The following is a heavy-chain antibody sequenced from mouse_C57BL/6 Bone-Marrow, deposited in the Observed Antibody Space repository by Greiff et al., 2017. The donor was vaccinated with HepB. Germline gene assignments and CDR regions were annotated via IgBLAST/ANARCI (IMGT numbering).Heavy chain of an antibody. CDR3: ATFTTVVPIQLWFDV. V-gene: IGHV1-59*01. CDR1: GYTFTSYW. CDR2: IDPSDSYT. Sequence: QVQLQQPGAELVRPGTSVKLSCKASGYTFTSYWMHWVKQRPGQGLEWIGVIDPSDSYTNYNQKFKGKATLTVDTSSSTAYMQLSSLTSEDSAVYYCATFTTVVPIQLWFDVWGTGTTVTVAS. J-gene: IGHJ1*03. D-gene: IGHD1-1*01.